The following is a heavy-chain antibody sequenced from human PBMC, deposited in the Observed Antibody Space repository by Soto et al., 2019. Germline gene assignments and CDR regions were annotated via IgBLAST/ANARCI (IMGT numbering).Heavy chain of an antibody. J-gene: IGHJ4*02. Sequence: TLSLTCTVSGGSISSGGYYWSWIRQHPGKGLEWIGYIYYSGSTYYNPSLKSRVTISVDTSKNQFSLKLSSVTAADTAVYYCARRGPVVATTYLDDWGRGTLVTVSS. V-gene: IGHV4-31*03. D-gene: IGHD5-12*01. CDR3: ARRGPVVATTYLDD. CDR1: GGSISSGGYY. CDR2: IYYSGST.